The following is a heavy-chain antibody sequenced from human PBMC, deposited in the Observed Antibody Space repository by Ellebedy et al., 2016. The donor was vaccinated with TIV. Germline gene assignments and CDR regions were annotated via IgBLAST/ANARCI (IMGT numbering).Heavy chain of an antibody. J-gene: IGHJ3*02. CDR3: ARANWELPDDAFDI. D-gene: IGHD1-7*01. CDR2: TYYRSEWYN. CDR1: GDSVSSNSAA. Sequence: SETLSLXXAISGDSVSSNSAAWNWIRQSPSRGLEWLGRTYYRSEWYNDYAASVKSRVTINPDTSKNQFSLQLNSVTPEDTAVYYCARANWELPDDAFDIWGQGTMVTVSS. V-gene: IGHV6-1*01.